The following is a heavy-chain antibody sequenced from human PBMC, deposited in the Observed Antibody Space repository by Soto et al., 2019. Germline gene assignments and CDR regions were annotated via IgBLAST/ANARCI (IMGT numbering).Heavy chain of an antibody. V-gene: IGHV3-48*02. CDR2: ISSSSSTI. CDR3: APDRHLYLWGAGIDPPCLDR. D-gene: IGHD3-16*01. Sequence: GCVGLSCAAAGFTFTSYSMNSVRQAPAKGLEWVSYISSSSSTIYYADSVNVRFTISRDNAKNSLYLQMNSLRDEDKTVYSFAPDRHLYLWGAGIDPPCLDRWGQGPLVTFSS. J-gene: IGHJ5*02. CDR1: GFTFTSYS.